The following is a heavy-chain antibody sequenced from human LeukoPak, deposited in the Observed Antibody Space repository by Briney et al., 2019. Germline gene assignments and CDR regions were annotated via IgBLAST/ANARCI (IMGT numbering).Heavy chain of an antibody. CDR1: GASISSSY. J-gene: IGHJ4*02. Sequence: SETLSLTCTVSGASISSSYWSWIRQPPGKGLEWIGNIHYSGSTKYYPSLKSRVTILVDTSRNQLSLRMSSVTAADTAVYYCARPYRSGWSGSFDYWGQGTLVTVSS. V-gene: IGHV4-59*01. CDR2: IHYSGST. CDR3: ARPYRSGWSGSFDY. D-gene: IGHD6-19*01.